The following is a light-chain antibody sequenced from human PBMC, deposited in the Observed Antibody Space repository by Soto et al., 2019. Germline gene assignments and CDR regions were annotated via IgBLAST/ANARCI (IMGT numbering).Light chain of an antibody. CDR3: QQRSNWPPLIS. J-gene: IGKJ5*01. CDR1: QSVSSN. CDR2: DAS. V-gene: IGKV3-15*01. Sequence: EIVMTQSPATLSVSPGERATLSCRASQSVSSNLAWYQQKPGQAPRLLMYDASTRATGIPARFSGSGSGTDFTLTISSLEPEDFAVYYCQQRSNWPPLISFGQGTRLEIK.